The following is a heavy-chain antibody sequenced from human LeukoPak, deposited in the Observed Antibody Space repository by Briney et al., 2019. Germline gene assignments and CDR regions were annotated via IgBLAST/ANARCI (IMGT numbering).Heavy chain of an antibody. D-gene: IGHD2-21*01. CDR3: AKDGCGASYYYYMDV. V-gene: IGHV3-23*01. CDR1: GFTFSSYA. CDR2: ISGSGGST. J-gene: IGHJ6*03. Sequence: PGGSLRLSCAASGFTFSSYAMSWVRQAPGKGLEWVSAISGSGGSTYYADSVKGRFTISRDNSKNTLYLQINSLRAAATPLFYFAKDGCGASYYYYMDVWGKGTTVTVSS.